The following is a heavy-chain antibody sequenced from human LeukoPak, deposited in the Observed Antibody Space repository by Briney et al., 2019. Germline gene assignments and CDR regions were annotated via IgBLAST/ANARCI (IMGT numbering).Heavy chain of an antibody. J-gene: IGHJ4*02. CDR3: AREGPRGNSQFDY. CDR2: IWYDGSNK. Sequence: GGSLRLSCAASGFTFSSYGMHWVRQAPGKGLEWVALIWYDGSNKYYTDSVKGRLTIPRDNSKNTLYLQMNSLRAEDTAIYYCAREGPRGNSQFDYWGQGTLATVSS. V-gene: IGHV3-33*01. CDR1: GFTFSSYG. D-gene: IGHD2/OR15-2a*01.